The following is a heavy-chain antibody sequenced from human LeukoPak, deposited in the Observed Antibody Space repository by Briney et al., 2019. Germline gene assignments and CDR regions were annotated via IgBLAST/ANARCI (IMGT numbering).Heavy chain of an antibody. CDR3: ARAPVAGTRGRYYYYYMDV. D-gene: IGHD6-19*01. Sequence: GGSLRLSCAASGFTFSDYYMSWIRQAPGKGLEWVSYISSSGSTVYYADPVKGQFTISRDNAKNSLYLQMNSLRAEDTAVYYCARAPVAGTRGRYYYYYMDVWGKGTTVTVSS. CDR1: GFTFSDYY. J-gene: IGHJ6*03. CDR2: ISSSGSTV. V-gene: IGHV3-11*01.